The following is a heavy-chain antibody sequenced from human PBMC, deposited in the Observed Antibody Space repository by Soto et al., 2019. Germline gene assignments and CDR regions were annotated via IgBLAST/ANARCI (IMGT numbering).Heavy chain of an antibody. D-gene: IGHD3-22*01. CDR3: ARDPGYYYDSSGYYYPYYFDY. Sequence: GGSLRLSCAASGFTVSSNYMSWVRQAPGKGLEWVSVIYSGGSTYYADSVKGRFTISRDNSKNTLYLQMNSLRAEDTAVYYCARDPGYYYDSSGYYYPYYFDYWGQGTLVTVSS. CDR2: IYSGGST. V-gene: IGHV3-66*01. J-gene: IGHJ4*02. CDR1: GFTVSSNY.